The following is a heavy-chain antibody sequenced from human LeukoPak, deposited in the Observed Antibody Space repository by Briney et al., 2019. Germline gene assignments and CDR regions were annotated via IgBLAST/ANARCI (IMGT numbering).Heavy chain of an antibody. CDR2: IYYSGST. D-gene: IGHD3-22*01. J-gene: IGHJ3*01. V-gene: IGHV4-39*01. Sequence: SETLSLTCIVSGGSISSSGFYWGWIRQPPGKGLEWIGSIYYSGSTYYNPSLKSRVTMNVDTSKNQFSLKLSSVTAADTAVYYCARTMRRPPNYDSSGYYFGYGALDFWGQGTMVTVSS. CDR3: ARTMRRPPNYDSSGYYFGYGALDF. CDR1: GGSISSSGFY.